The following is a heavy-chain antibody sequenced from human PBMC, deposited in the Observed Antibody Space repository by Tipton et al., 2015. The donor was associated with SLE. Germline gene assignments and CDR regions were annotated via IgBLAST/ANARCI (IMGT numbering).Heavy chain of an antibody. CDR2: IYYSGST. V-gene: IGHV4-61*01. D-gene: IGHD2-2*01. CDR3: ARVPAFYYYYMDV. CDR1: GDSISTGSYY. J-gene: IGHJ6*03. Sequence: TLSLTCTVSGDSISTGSYYWSWIRQPPGKGLEWIGYIYYSGSTNYNPSLKSRVTISVDTSKNQFSLKLSSVTAADTAVYYCARVPAFYYYYMDVWGQGTTVTVSS.